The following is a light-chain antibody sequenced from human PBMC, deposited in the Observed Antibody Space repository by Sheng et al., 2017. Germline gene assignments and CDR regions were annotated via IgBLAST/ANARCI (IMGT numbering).Light chain of an antibody. Sequence: SYDLTQPPSVSVSPGQTASITCSGDKLGDKYACWYQQKPGQSPVLVIYQDSKRPSGIPERFSGSNSGNTATLTISGTQAMDEADYYCQAWDSSTLVFGGGTKLTVL. CDR2: QDS. J-gene: IGLJ2*01. V-gene: IGLV3-1*01. CDR1: KLGDKY. CDR3: QAWDSSTLV.